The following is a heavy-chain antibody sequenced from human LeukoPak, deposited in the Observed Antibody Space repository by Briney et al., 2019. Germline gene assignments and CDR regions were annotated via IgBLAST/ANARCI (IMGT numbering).Heavy chain of an antibody. Sequence: WVRQPPGKGLEWIGSASYSGNTYYNPSLKSRVTILVDTSKNQFSLKMTSVTAADTAVYYCARDQYYDVSTYYEIDYWGQGTLVTVSS. J-gene: IGHJ4*02. CDR3: ARDQYYDVSTYYEIDY. V-gene: IGHV4-39*07. CDR2: ASYSGNT. D-gene: IGHD3-22*01.